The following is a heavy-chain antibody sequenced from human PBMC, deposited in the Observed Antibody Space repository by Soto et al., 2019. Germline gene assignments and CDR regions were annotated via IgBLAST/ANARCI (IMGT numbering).Heavy chain of an antibody. CDR2: ISTSGSSI. D-gene: IGHD3-10*01. CDR3: AKESYNRRTDFDY. Sequence: GSLRLSCAASGFSFSSHNMNWVRQAPGKGLEWISYISTSGSSIYYADSVKGRFTISRDNAKNTLYLQMNSLRAEDTALYYCAKESYNRRTDFDYWGQGTLVTVSS. CDR1: GFSFSSHN. V-gene: IGHV3-48*01. J-gene: IGHJ4*02.